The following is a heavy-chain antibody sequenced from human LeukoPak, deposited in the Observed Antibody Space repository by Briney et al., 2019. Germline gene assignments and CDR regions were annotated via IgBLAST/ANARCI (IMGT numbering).Heavy chain of an antibody. CDR2: IIPILGIA. J-gene: IGHJ1*01. D-gene: IGHD6-6*01. CDR3: ASGPEYRSASGNAEYFQH. CDR1: GGAFNTYA. V-gene: IGHV1-69*04. Sequence: ASVKVSCKASGGAFNTYAITWVRQAPGQGLEWVGRIIPILGIAKYGQKFQGRVTITAEKSTATAHMELSSLRSEDTAVYYCASGPEYRSASGNAEYFQHWGQGTLVTVSS.